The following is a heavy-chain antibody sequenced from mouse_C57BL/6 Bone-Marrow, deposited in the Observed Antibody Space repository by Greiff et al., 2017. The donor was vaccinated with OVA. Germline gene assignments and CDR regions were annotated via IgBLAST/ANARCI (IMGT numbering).Heavy chain of an antibody. D-gene: IGHD1-1*01. CDR1: GFTFSDYY. J-gene: IGHJ4*01. Sequence: EVQVVESGGGLVQPGGSLKLSCAASGFTFSDYYMYWVRQTPEKRLEWVAYISNGGGSTYYPDTVKGRFTISRDNAKNTLYLQMSRLKSEDTAMYYCARRGYYYGYYAMDYWGQGTSVTVSS. CDR3: ARRGYYYGYYAMDY. CDR2: ISNGGGST. V-gene: IGHV5-12*01.